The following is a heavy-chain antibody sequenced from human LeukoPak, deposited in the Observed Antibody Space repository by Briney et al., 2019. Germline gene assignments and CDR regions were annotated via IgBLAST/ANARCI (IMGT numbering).Heavy chain of an antibody. Sequence: GGSLRLSCAASGFTVSSNYMSWVSQAPGKGLEWVSVIYSGGSTYYADSVKGRFTISRDNSKNTLYLQMNSLRAEDTAVYYCARMSSGWSRAFDIWGQGTMFTVSS. CDR1: GFTVSSNY. CDR3: ARMSSGWSRAFDI. V-gene: IGHV3-66*02. D-gene: IGHD6-19*01. J-gene: IGHJ3*02. CDR2: IYSGGST.